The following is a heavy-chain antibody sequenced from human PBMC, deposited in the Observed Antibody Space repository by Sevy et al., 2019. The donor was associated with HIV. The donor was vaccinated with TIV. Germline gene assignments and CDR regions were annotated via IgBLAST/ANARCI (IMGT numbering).Heavy chain of an antibody. CDR1: GYTFTSYD. J-gene: IGHJ5*02. CDR3: ASGLGGVDTARYDP. D-gene: IGHD5-18*01. Sequence: ASVKVSCKASGYTFTSYDINWVRQATGQGLEWMGWMNPNSGNTGYAQKFQGRVTLTRNTSISTAYMELSSLRTEDTAVYYCASGLGGVDTARYDPWGQGTLVTVSS. CDR2: MNPNSGNT. V-gene: IGHV1-8*01.